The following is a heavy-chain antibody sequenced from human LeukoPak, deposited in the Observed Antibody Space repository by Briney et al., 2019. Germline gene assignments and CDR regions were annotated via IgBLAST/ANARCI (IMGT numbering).Heavy chain of an antibody. D-gene: IGHD3-16*02. J-gene: IGHJ4*02. CDR1: GFTFSSYS. Sequence: GGSLRLSCAASGFTFSSYSMNWVRQTPGKGLEWVSSVSTSSSYKYYADSVKGRFTISRDNAKNSLYLQMNSLRAEDTAVYYCARDIYDYVWGSYRPLYYDFWGQGTLVTVSS. CDR3: ARDIYDYVWGSYRPLYYDF. V-gene: IGHV3-21*01. CDR2: VSTSSSYK.